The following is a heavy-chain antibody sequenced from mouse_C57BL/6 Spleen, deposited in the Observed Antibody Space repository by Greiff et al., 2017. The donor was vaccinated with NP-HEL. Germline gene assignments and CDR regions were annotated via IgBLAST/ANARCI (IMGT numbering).Heavy chain of an antibody. CDR3: ARRAYYDGSSYAMGY. Sequence: QVQLQQSGAELVRPGTSVKVSCTASGFAFTNYLIEWVQQRPGQGLEWIGVINPGSGGINYNEKFKGKATLTADKSSSTAYLQLSSLTSEDAAVYVCARRAYYDGSSYAMGYWGQGTSVTGSS. CDR1: GFAFTNYL. D-gene: IGHD1-1*01. J-gene: IGHJ4*01. CDR2: INPGSGGI. V-gene: IGHV1-54*01.